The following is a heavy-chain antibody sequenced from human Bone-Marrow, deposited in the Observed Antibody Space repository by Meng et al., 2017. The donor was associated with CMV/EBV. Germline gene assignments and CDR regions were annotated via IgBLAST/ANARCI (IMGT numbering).Heavy chain of an antibody. Sequence: ASVKVSCKASGYTFTGYYMHWVRQAPGQGLEWMGWINPNSGGTNYAQKFQGRVTMTRDTSISTAYMELSRLRSDDTAVYYCARETRGQQLVLGSWFDPWGQGTLVTVSS. CDR1: GYTFTGYY. V-gene: IGHV1-2*02. D-gene: IGHD6-13*01. J-gene: IGHJ5*01. CDR3: ARETRGQQLVLGSWFDP. CDR2: INPNSGGT.